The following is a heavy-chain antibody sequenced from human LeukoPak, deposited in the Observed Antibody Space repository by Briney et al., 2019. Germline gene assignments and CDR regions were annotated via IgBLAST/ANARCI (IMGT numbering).Heavy chain of an antibody. J-gene: IGHJ5*02. CDR2: IHHSGST. CDR3: ARGGSGWYPIWFDP. V-gene: IGHV4-38-2*02. Sequence: SETLSLTCTVSGSSISSGYYWGWIRQPPGKGLEWIGSIHHSGSTYYSPSLKSRVTISVDTSKNQFSLKLSSVTAADTAVYYCARGGSGWYPIWFDPWGQGTLVTVSS. CDR1: GSSISSGYY. D-gene: IGHD6-19*01.